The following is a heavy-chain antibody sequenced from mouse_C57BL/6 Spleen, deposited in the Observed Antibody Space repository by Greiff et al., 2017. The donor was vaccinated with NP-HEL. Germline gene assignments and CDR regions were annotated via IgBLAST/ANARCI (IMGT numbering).Heavy chain of an antibody. D-gene: IGHD2-5*01. V-gene: IGHV1-82*01. CDR2: IYPGDGDT. J-gene: IGHJ4*01. CDR1: GYAFSSSW. Sequence: QVHVKQSGPELVKPGASVKISCKASGYAFSSSWMNWVKQRPGKGLEWIGRIYPGDGDTNYNGKFKGKATLTADKSSSTAYMQLSSLTSEDSAVYFCARGGSNPYYYAMDYWGQGTSVTVSS. CDR3: ARGGSNPYYYAMDY.